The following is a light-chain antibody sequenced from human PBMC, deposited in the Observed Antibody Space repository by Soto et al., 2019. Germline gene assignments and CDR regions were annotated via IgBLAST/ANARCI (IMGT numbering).Light chain of an antibody. CDR3: QQYNHYSGLT. V-gene: IGKV1-5*01. CDR1: QISSRW. Sequence: DIQMTQSPSILSASVGDRVTITCRASQISSRWLDCDQKKPGKAPKLLIYDASSLASGVPCRFSGSGSGTEFTITNRRLQPYNFSTYYCQQYNHYSGLTFGGGTKVEIK. J-gene: IGKJ4*01. CDR2: DAS.